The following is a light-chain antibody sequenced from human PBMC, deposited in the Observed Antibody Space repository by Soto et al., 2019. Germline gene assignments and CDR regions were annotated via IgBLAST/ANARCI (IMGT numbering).Light chain of an antibody. J-gene: IGLJ1*01. Sequence: QSALTQPASVSGSPGQSITISCTGTSSDVGSYNLVSWYQQDPGKAPKVMIYEVTKRPSGVSNRFSGSKSGNTASLTISGLQAEDGADYYCCSYADSSTTCVFGSGTKVTVL. CDR1: SSDVGSYNL. CDR2: EVT. V-gene: IGLV2-23*02. CDR3: CSYADSSTTCV.